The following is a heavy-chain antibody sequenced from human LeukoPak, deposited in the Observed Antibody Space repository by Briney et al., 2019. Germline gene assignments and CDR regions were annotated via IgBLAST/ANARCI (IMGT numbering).Heavy chain of an antibody. V-gene: IGHV1-69*05. CDR1: GGTFSSYA. CDR2: IIPIFGTA. J-gene: IGHJ3*02. CDR3: ATFREWELHLAAFDI. Sequence: GSSVKVSCKASGGTFSSYAISWVRQAPGQGLEWMGGIIPIFGTANYAQKFQGRVTITTDESTSTAYMELSSLRSEDTAVYYCATFREWELHLAAFDIWGQGTMVTVSS. D-gene: IGHD1-26*01.